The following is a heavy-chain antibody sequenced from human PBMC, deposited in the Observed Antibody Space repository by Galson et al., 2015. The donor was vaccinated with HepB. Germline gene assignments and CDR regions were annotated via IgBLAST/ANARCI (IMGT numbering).Heavy chain of an antibody. V-gene: IGHV3-48*02. CDR2: ISSSSSTI. D-gene: IGHD6-6*01. Sequence: SLRLSCAASGFTFSNYYMNWVRQAPGKGLEWLSHISSSSSTIYYADSVKGRFTISRDNAKNSLYLQMNSLRDEDTAVYYCARVRPYGMDVWGQGTTVTVSS. J-gene: IGHJ6*02. CDR3: ARVRPYGMDV. CDR1: GFTFSNYY.